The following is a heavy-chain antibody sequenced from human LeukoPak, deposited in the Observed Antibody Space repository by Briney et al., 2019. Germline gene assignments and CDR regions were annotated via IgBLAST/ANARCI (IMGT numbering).Heavy chain of an antibody. V-gene: IGHV4-59*01. CDR2: IYYSGST. J-gene: IGHJ4*02. D-gene: IGHD6-13*01. CDR1: GGSISSYY. Sequence: SETLSLTCTVSGGSISSYYWSWIRQPPGKGLEWIGYIYYSGSTNFNPSLKSRVTISVDTSKNQFSLKLSSVTAADTAVYYCARARAAAGLSYFDYWGQGTLVTVSS. CDR3: ARARAAAGLSYFDY.